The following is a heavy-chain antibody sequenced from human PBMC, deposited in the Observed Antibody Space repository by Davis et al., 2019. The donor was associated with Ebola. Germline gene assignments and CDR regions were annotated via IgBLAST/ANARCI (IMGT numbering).Heavy chain of an antibody. Sequence: KISCKASGYDFSNFWIAWVRQMPGKGLEWMGIIYPGDSDTRYSPSFQGQVTISADTSIATAYLQWSSLKASDTAMYYCARGTSLARNFDYWGQGTLVTVSS. V-gene: IGHV5-51*01. CDR3: ARGTSLARNFDY. J-gene: IGHJ4*02. D-gene: IGHD3-3*02. CDR2: IYPGDSDT. CDR1: GYDFSNFW.